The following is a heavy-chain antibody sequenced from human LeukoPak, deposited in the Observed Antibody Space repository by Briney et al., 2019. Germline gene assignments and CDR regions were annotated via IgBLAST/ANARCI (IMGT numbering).Heavy chain of an antibody. J-gene: IGHJ4*02. Sequence: SETLSLTCTVSGGSISSGGYYWSWIRQHPGKGLEWIGYIYYSGSTYYNPSLKSRVTISVDTSKNQFSLKLSSVTAADTAVYYCARGYCSGGSCPLSRYFDYWGQGTLVTVSS. V-gene: IGHV4-31*03. CDR2: IYYSGST. CDR1: GGSISSGGYY. D-gene: IGHD2-15*01. CDR3: ARGYCSGGSCPLSRYFDY.